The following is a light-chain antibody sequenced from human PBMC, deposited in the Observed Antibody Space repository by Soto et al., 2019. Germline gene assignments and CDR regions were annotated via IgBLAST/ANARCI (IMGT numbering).Light chain of an antibody. CDR2: LVS. CDR1: TSDIGDYNY. Sequence: QSALTQPASVSGSPGQSITISCTGTTSDIGDYNYVSWYQHLPDKVPKLIISLVSNRPSGVSNRFSGSKSGNTASLTISGLQAEDEGDYYCCSYADNTDYVFGTGTKLTVL. CDR3: CSYADNTDYV. J-gene: IGLJ1*01. V-gene: IGLV2-14*01.